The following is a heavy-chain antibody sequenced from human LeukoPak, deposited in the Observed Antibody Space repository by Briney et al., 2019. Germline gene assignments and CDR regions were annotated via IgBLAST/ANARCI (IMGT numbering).Heavy chain of an antibody. CDR1: GFTFNTYS. J-gene: IGHJ3*01. CDR3: TRASYSCSGSSCHPEGFDG. CDR2: FSSSSDYI. V-gene: IGHV3-21*01. Sequence: PGGSLRLSCAASGFTFNTYSMDWVRQAPGKALEWVSSFSSSSDYIYYTDSVKGRFTISRDNAKNSLYLQMKRLRAEDTAEYYCTRASYSCSGSSCHPEGFDGGGQGTMITVSA. D-gene: IGHD2-15*01.